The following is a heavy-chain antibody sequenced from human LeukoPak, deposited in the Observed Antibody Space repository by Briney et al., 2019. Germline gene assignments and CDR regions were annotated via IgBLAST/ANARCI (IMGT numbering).Heavy chain of an antibody. J-gene: IGHJ4*02. CDR1: GGSFTPYY. CDR2: ISYSGST. CDR3: ARERHGHPFDS. V-gene: IGHV4-59*01. Sequence: SETLSLTCTVSGGSFTPYYWSWIRQPPGKGLEWIGHISYSGSTNYNPSLKSRLTISRDTSRNQFSLNLSSVTAADTAVYYCARERHGHPFDSWGQGTLVTVSS.